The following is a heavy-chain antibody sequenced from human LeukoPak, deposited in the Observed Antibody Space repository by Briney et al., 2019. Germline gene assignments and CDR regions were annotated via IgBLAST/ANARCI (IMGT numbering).Heavy chain of an antibody. D-gene: IGHD2-2*01. Sequence: SETLSLTCAVYGGSFSGYYWSWIRQPPWKGLEWIGEINHSGSTNYNPSLKSRVTISVDTSKNQFSLKLGSVTAADTAVYYCARRRWGYCSSTSCFQGWFDPWGQGTLVTVSS. CDR1: GGSFSGYY. V-gene: IGHV4-34*01. J-gene: IGHJ5*02. CDR2: INHSGST. CDR3: ARRRWGYCSSTSCFQGWFDP.